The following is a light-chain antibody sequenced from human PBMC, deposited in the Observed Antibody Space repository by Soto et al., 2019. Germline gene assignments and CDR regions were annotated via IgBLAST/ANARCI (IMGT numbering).Light chain of an antibody. J-gene: IGKJ2*01. CDR3: HQYGSAPYT. CDR1: QSVSSNY. Sequence: EIVLTQSPGTLSLSLGERATLSCRASQSVSSNYLAWYQQKPGQAPRLLIYGASSSATGIPDRFSGSGSGTDFALTISRLEPEDCAVYYCHQYGSAPYTFGQGTKLEIK. V-gene: IGKV3-20*01. CDR2: GAS.